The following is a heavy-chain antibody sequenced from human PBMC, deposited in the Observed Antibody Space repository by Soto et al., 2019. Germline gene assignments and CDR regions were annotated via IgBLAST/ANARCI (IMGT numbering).Heavy chain of an antibody. V-gene: IGHV3-23*01. CDR2: ISGSGGST. CDR3: PKIDTAAGSFDY. D-gene: IGHD6-13*01. Sequence: GGSLRLSCAASGFTFSSYAMSWFRQAPGKGLKWVSAISGSGGSTYYANSVKGRFTISRDNSKNTLYLQMNSLRAEDTAVYYCPKIDTAAGSFDYWGQGTLVTVSS. CDR1: GFTFSSYA. J-gene: IGHJ4*02.